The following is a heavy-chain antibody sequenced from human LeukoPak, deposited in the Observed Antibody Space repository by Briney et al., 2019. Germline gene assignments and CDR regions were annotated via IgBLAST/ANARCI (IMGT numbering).Heavy chain of an antibody. CDR3: AAGGRQQLIPGYYYYGMDV. CDR1: GFTFTSSA. J-gene: IGHJ6*02. D-gene: IGHD6-13*01. CDR2: IFVGSGNT. V-gene: IGHV1-58*02. Sequence: ASVKVSCKASGFTFTSSAMQWVRQARGQRLEWIGWIFVGSGNTNYAQKFQERVTITRDMSTSTAYMELSSLRSEDTAVYYCAAGGRQQLIPGYYYYGMDVWGQGTTVTVSS.